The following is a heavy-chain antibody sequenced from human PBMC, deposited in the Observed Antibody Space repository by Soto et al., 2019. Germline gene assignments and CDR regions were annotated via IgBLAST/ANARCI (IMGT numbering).Heavy chain of an antibody. CDR3: ARRIAAAGTLGFDY. J-gene: IGHJ4*02. D-gene: IGHD6-13*01. CDR1: GGSISSSSYY. Sequence: QLQLQESGPGLVKPSETLSLTCTVSGGSISSSSYYWGWIRQPPGKGLEWIGSIYYSGSTYYNPSLKRRVPXXVXTXXNQFSLKLSSVTAADTAVYYCARRIAAAGTLGFDYWGQGTLVTVSS. CDR2: IYYSGST. V-gene: IGHV4-39*01.